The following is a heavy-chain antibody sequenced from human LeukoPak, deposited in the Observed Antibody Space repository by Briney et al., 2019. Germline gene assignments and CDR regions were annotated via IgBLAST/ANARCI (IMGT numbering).Heavy chain of an antibody. J-gene: IGHJ4*02. V-gene: IGHV6-1*01. CDR3: ARAPHGSGCDY. CDR1: GDSVSTSSAT. CDR2: TYYGSKWYN. D-gene: IGHD6-19*01. Sequence: SQTLSLTCSISGDSVSTSSATWIWLRQSPSRGLEWLGRTYYGSKWYNDYAVSLKGRISVTPDTSKNQFSLQLNSVTPEDTALYYCARAPHGSGCDYWGQGTPVTVSS.